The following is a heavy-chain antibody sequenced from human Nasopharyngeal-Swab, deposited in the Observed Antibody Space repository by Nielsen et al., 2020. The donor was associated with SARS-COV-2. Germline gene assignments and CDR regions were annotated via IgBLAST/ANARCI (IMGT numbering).Heavy chain of an antibody. CDR3: ARGVEDSSGWIDYLDY. Sequence: GESLKISCAASGFTFSSYGMHWVRQAPGKGLEWVAVIWYDGSNKYYADSVKGRFTISRDDSKNTLYLQMNSLRAEDTAVYYCARGVEDSSGWIDYLDYWGQGTLVNVSS. CDR2: IWYDGSNK. D-gene: IGHD6-19*01. V-gene: IGHV3-33*01. CDR1: GFTFSSYG. J-gene: IGHJ4*02.